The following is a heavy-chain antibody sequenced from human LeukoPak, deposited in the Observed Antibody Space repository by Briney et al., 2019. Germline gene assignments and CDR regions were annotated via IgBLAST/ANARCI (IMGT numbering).Heavy chain of an antibody. V-gene: IGHV4-31*03. Sequence: PSETLSLTCSVSGDSVTSGGYYWTWIRQHPGKGLEWIGYVYYTGDTYYSPSLQSRVTISVDTSKNQLSLKLSAVTAADTAVYFCAREPRDFYWFETWGQGALVTVS. CDR3: AREPRDFYWFET. J-gene: IGHJ5*02. CDR2: VYYTGDT. CDR1: GDSVTSGGYY. D-gene: IGHD1-14*01.